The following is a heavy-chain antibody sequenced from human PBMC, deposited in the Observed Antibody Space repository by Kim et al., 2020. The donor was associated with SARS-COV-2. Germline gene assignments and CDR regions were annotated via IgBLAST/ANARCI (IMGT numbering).Heavy chain of an antibody. CDR3: AKSVRRWLQSGYFDY. Sequence: GGSLRLSCAASGFTFSSYAMSWVRQAPGKGLEWVSAISGSGGSTYYADSVKGRFTISRDNSKNTLYLQMNSLRAEDTAVYYCAKSVRRWLQSGYFDYWGQGTLVTVSS. D-gene: IGHD5-12*01. CDR1: GFTFSSYA. CDR2: ISGSGGST. J-gene: IGHJ4*02. V-gene: IGHV3-23*01.